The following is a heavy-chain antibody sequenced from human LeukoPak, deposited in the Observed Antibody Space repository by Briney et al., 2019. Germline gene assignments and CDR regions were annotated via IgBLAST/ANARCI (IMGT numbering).Heavy chain of an antibody. Sequence: SETLSLTCAVNGGAFSGYYWSWIRQSPEQGLVWIGEINYSGTTISNPSLESRVSMSMDLTRKWFSPELTSVTAADTAVYYCARRGEWTAWNFDYWAQGSLVTVSS. CDR3: ARRGEWTAWNFDY. CDR1: GGAFSGYY. J-gene: IGHJ4*02. D-gene: IGHD3/OR15-3a*01. CDR2: INYSGTT. V-gene: IGHV4-34*01.